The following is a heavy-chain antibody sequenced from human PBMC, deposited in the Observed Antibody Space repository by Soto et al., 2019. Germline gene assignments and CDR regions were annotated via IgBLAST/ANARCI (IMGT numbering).Heavy chain of an antibody. V-gene: IGHV1-58*01. D-gene: IGHD6-6*01. J-gene: IGHJ4*02. CDR2: IVVGRGQT. CDR3: AADRGYSSSWYYCDY. CDR1: GFTFPRYA. Sequence: GASVKVSCKASGFTFPRYAVQWVRQARGQRLEWIGWIVVGRGQTNYEQKFQERVTITRDMSKSKAYMERSSLRSEDTAVYYCAADRGYSSSWYYCDYWGQGTLVTV.